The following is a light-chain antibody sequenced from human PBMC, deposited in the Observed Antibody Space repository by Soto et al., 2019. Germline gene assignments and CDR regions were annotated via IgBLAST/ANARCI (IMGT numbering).Light chain of an antibody. CDR2: RAS. V-gene: IGKV3-15*01. J-gene: IGKJ4*01. CDR1: QSVSSN. CDR3: QQYYNWPALS. Sequence: EIVMTQSPATLSVSPGERATLSCRASQSVSSNLAWYQQKPGQAPRLLIYRASTRATGVPARFSGSGSGTEFTLTISSLQSEDFAVYYCQQYYNWPALSFGGGTKVELK.